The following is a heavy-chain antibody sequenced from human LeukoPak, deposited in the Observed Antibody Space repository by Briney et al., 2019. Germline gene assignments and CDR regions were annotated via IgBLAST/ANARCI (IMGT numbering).Heavy chain of an antibody. Sequence: GSLRLSCAASGFTFSSYGMHWVRQAPGKGLEWVAVISYDGSNKYYADSVKGRFTISRDNSKNTLYLQMNSLRAEDTAVYYCARAPRTTVTHSIDYWGQGTLVTVSS. D-gene: IGHD4-17*01. CDR1: GFTFSSYG. CDR2: ISYDGSNK. CDR3: ARAPRTTVTHSIDY. J-gene: IGHJ4*02. V-gene: IGHV3-30*03.